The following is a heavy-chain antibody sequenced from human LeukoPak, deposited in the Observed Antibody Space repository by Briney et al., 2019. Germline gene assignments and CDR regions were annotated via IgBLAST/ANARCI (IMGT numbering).Heavy chain of an antibody. D-gene: IGHD2-21*01. CDR3: AKLWPAAEFFDY. J-gene: IGHJ4*02. Sequence: ASVKVSCKASGYTFNSYGISWVRQAPGQGLEWMGWISAYNGNTIYAQKLQGRVTMTTDTSTSTAYMELRSLRSDDTAVYYCAKLWPAAEFFDYWGQGTLVTVSS. CDR2: ISAYNGNT. V-gene: IGHV1-18*04. CDR1: GYTFNSYG.